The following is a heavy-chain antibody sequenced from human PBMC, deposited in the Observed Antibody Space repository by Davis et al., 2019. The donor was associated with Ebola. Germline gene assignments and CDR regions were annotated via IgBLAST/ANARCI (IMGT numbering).Heavy chain of an antibody. CDR2: INPITGGT. CDR3: AREGVRYYDSSGYVFDI. D-gene: IGHD3-22*01. J-gene: IGHJ3*02. V-gene: IGHV1-46*01. CDR1: GYRFTSYY. Sequence: ASVKVSCKASGYRFTSYYMHWVRQAPGQGLEWMGIINPITGGTSYAQNFQVRVNMTRDTSTSTVYMELSSLRSEDTAVYYCAREGVRYYDSSGYVFDIWGQGTMVKVSS.